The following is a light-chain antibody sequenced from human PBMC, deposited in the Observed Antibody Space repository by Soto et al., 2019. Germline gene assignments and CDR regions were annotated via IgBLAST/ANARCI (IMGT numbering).Light chain of an antibody. V-gene: IGLV2-14*01. CDR3: SSYTTSNTLV. CDR1: SSDVGAYTY. Sequence: QSALTQPASVSGSPGQSITISCTGTSSDVGAYTYVSWYQQHPGKAPKLMIFEVSDRPSGVSNRFSGSKSVNTASLTISGLQAEDEADYYCSSYTTSNTLVFGGGTKLTVL. J-gene: IGLJ2*01. CDR2: EVS.